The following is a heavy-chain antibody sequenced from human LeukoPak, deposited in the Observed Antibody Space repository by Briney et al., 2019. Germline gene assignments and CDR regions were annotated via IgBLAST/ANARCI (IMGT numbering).Heavy chain of an antibody. D-gene: IGHD5-12*01. CDR1: GGSISSYY. CDR2: IYYSGST. V-gene: IGHV4-59*01. J-gene: IGHJ4*02. CDR3: ARVIVATYFDY. Sequence: SETLSLTCTVSGGSISSYYWSWIRQPPGKGLEWIGYIYYSGSTNYNPSLKSRATISVDTSKNQFSLKLSSVTAADTAVYYCARVIVATYFDYWGQGTLVTVSS.